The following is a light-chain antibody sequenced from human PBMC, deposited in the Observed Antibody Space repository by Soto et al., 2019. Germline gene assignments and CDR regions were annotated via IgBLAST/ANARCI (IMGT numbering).Light chain of an antibody. CDR2: GAS. J-gene: IGKJ4*01. CDR3: QKYSGSVLT. CDR1: QIVSNNY. Sequence: VLTQSPGTLSSSPGGRVSLSCRASQIVSNNYLAWYQQKSGQAPRLLIFGASNRATGIPDRFSGSGSGTYFTRTIGGLDPEDFAVYFCQKYSGSVLTSGGGTKV. V-gene: IGKV3-20*01.